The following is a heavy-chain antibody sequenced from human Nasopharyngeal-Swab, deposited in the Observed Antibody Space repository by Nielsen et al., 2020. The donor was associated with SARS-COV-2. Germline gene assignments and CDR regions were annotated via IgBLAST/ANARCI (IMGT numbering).Heavy chain of an antibody. D-gene: IGHD6-13*01. CDR1: GGSISSYY. CDR2: IYYSGST. Sequence: SETLSLTCTVSGGSISSYYWSWIRQPPGKGLEWIGYIYYSGSTNYNPSLKSRVTISVDTSKNQFSLKLSSVTAADTAVYYCARVEGRWQQLVRGYYYYGMDVWGQGTTVTVSS. CDR3: ARVEGRWQQLVRGYYYYGMDV. J-gene: IGHJ6*02. V-gene: IGHV4-59*13.